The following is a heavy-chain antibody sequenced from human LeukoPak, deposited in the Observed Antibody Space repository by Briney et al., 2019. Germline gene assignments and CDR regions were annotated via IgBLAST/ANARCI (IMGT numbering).Heavy chain of an antibody. J-gene: IGHJ4*02. CDR1: GYTFSSYW. CDR2: IDTDGRTT. V-gene: IGHV3-74*01. CDR3: ARGGYGGNSGPD. Sequence: GGSLRLSCAASGYTFSSYWMHWVRQAPGKGLVWVSRIDTDGRTTNYADSAKGRFTISRDNAKNSLYLQMNSLRAEDTAVYYCARGGYGGNSGPDWGQGTLVAVSS. D-gene: IGHD4-23*01.